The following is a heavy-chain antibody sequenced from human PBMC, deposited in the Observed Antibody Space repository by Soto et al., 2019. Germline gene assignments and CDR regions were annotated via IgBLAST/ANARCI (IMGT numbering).Heavy chain of an antibody. J-gene: IGHJ4*02. V-gene: IGHV1-3*01. D-gene: IGHD3-9*01. Sequence: QVQLVQSGAEVKNPGASVKVSCRSSGYTFTGNAIHRIRQAPGQRLEWIGKIDPGNGNTKYSQNFQGRVTITRDTSASAAYMELNTLGSDDTSIYYCARSETGYSRFDYWGQGTLVTVSS. CDR3: ARSETGYSRFDY. CDR1: GYTFTGNA. CDR2: IDPGNGNT.